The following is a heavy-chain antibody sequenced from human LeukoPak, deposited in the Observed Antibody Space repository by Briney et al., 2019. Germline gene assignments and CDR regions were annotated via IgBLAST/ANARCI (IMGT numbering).Heavy chain of an antibody. V-gene: IGHV3-7*01. CDR2: IKQDGSEK. CDR1: GFTFSSYW. J-gene: IGHJ4*02. Sequence: GGSLRLSCAASGFTFSSYWMSWVRQAPGKGLEWVANIKQDGSEKYYVDSVKGRFTISRDNAKNSLYLQMNSLRAEDTAVYYCARERKIPDYDFWSGYYGIDYWGQGTLVTVSS. CDR3: ARERKIPDYDFWSGYYGIDY. D-gene: IGHD3-3*01.